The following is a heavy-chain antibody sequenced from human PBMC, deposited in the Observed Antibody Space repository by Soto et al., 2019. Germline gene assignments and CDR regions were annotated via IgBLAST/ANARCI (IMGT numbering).Heavy chain of an antibody. CDR1: GYTFTSYG. J-gene: IGHJ4*02. CDR2: ISAYSGST. V-gene: IGHV1-18*01. Sequence: QVQLGQSVAEVKKPGASVKVSCKASGYTFTSYGISWVRQAPGQGLEWMGWISAYSGSTNYAQKLQGRVTMTTDTSTSTAYMELRTLRSDDTAVYYCARSIAAAVDFDYWGQGTLVTVSS. D-gene: IGHD6-13*01. CDR3: ARSIAAAVDFDY.